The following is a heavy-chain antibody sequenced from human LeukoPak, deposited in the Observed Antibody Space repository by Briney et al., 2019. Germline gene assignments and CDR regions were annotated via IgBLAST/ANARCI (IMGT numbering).Heavy chain of an antibody. D-gene: IGHD4-23*01. J-gene: IGHJ6*03. CDR2: LIPIFGTA. V-gene: IGHV1-69*05. Sequence: SVRVSYMASGDTFSSYDISWVPQAPGQGLEWMGRLIPIFGTANYAQKFQGRGTITTDEATSTAYMELSSLRSEDTAVYDCGLGSNAPHDYYYYYVDGGGKGTTVTVS. CDR3: GLGSNAPHDYYYYYVDG. CDR1: GDTFSSYD.